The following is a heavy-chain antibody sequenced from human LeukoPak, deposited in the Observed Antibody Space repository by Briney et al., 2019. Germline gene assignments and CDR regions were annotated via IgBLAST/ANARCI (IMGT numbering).Heavy chain of an antibody. Sequence: GESLKISCKGSGYSFTSYWIGWVRQMPGKGLEWMGIIYPGDSDTRYSPSFQGQVTISAEQFIRPAYLQWERLKASDTAMYYCARPLDYYDSSGYYGAFDIWGQGTMVTVSS. J-gene: IGHJ3*02. CDR1: GYSFTSYW. CDR2: IYPGDSDT. V-gene: IGHV5-51*03. D-gene: IGHD3-22*01. CDR3: ARPLDYYDSSGYYGAFDI.